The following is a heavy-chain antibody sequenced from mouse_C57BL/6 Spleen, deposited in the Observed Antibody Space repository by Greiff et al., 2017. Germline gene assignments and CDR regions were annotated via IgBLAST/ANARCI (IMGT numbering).Heavy chain of an antibody. V-gene: IGHV1-50*01. J-gene: IGHJ4*01. CDR3: ARRDYGSRGYAMDY. D-gene: IGHD1-1*01. Sequence: QVQLQQSGAELVKPGASVKLSCKASGYTFTSYWMQWVKQRPGQGLEWIGEIDPSDSYTNYNQKFKGKATLTVDTSSSTAYMQLSSLTSEDSAVYYCARRDYGSRGYAMDYWGQGTSVTVSS. CDR2: IDPSDSYT. CDR1: GYTFTSYW.